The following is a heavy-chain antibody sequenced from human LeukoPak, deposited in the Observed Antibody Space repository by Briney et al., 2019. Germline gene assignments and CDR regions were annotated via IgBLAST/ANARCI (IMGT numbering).Heavy chain of an antibody. Sequence: TSETLSLTCTVSGGSISSSSYYWGWIRQPPGKGQVWIGSIYYSGSTSYNPSLKSRVTISVDTSKNQFSLKLSSVTAADTAVYYCARRYSSSWYSETDYWGQGTLVTVSS. CDR2: IYYSGST. CDR1: GGSISSSSYY. CDR3: ARRYSSSWYSETDY. V-gene: IGHV4-39*01. D-gene: IGHD6-13*01. J-gene: IGHJ4*02.